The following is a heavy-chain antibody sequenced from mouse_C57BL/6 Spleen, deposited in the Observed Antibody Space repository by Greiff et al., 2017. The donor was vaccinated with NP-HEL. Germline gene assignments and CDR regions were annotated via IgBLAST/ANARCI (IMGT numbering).Heavy chain of an antibody. CDR2: ISNDGSN. D-gene: IGHD1-1*01. Sequence: EVKLVESGPGLVKPSQSLSLTCSVTGYSITSGYYWNWIRQFPGNKLEWRGYISNDGSNNSKPSLKNRSSFTSDKSKNQFFLKLNSVTTEDTATYYCARDREIYYYGSSYGYFEVWGTVTTVTVSS. V-gene: IGHV3-6*01. CDR1: GYSITSGYY. CDR3: ARDREIYYYGSSYGYFEV. J-gene: IGHJ1*03.